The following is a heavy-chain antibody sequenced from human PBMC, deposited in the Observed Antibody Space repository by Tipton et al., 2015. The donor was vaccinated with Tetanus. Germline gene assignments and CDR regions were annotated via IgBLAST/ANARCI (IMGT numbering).Heavy chain of an antibody. D-gene: IGHD5-24*01. CDR2: VFYSGSA. CDR3: ARRNYPYYFDY. J-gene: IGHJ4*02. V-gene: IGHV4-59*01. CDR1: GVSIGTYY. Sequence: TLSLTCTVSGVSIGTYYWSWIRQSPGKGLEWIGYVFYSGSAEYNPSLKSRVTISVDTSKNHFSLKLSPVTAADTAIYYCARRNYPYYFDYWGQGILVTVSS.